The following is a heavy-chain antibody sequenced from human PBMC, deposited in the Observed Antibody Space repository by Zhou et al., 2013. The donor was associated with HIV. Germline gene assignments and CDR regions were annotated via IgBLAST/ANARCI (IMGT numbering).Heavy chain of an antibody. D-gene: IGHD2-21*01. CDR1: GGTFITYA. Sequence: QVHLEQPGSDVKQPGSSVKVSCKASGGTFITYAISWVRQAPGQGLEWMGAIMPIFGTTDYAQKFQDRVTITTDESTAYMELSSLTSDDTAVYYCARDSGWGSTLLTHYSYYYMDVWGKGTTVTVSS. J-gene: IGHJ6*03. V-gene: IGHV1-69*05. CDR2: IMPIFGTT. CDR3: ARDSGWGSTLLTHYSYYYMDV.